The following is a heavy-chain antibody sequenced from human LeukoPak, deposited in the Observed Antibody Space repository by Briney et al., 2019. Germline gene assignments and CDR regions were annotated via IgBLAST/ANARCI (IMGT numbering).Heavy chain of an antibody. J-gene: IGHJ6*02. CDR2: ISYDGSNK. V-gene: IGHV3-30*18. CDR3: AKDYHSILWWYGMDV. Sequence: GGSLRLSCAASGFTFSSYGMHWVRQAPGKGLEWVAVISYDGSNKYYADSVKGRFTISRDNSKNTLYLQMNSLRAEGTAVYYCAKDYHSILWWYGMDVWGQGTTVTVSS. D-gene: IGHD2-21*01. CDR1: GFTFSSYG.